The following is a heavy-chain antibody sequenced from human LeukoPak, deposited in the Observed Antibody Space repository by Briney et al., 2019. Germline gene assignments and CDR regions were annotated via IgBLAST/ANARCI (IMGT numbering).Heavy chain of an antibody. Sequence: PSETLSLTCTVSGGSISSYYWSWIRQPPGKGLEWIGYIYYSGSANYNPSLKSRVTISVDTSMNQFSLKLSSVTAADTAVYYCARMHYGDYFDYWGQGTLVTVSS. J-gene: IGHJ4*02. V-gene: IGHV4-59*01. CDR3: ARMHYGDYFDY. CDR1: GGSISSYY. CDR2: IYYSGSA. D-gene: IGHD4-17*01.